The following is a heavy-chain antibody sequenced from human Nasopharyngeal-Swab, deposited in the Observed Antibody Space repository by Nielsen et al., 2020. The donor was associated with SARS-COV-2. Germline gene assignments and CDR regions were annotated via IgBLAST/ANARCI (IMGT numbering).Heavy chain of an antibody. J-gene: IGHJ4*02. Sequence: LRLSCTVSGGSISSSSYYWGWIRQPPGKGLEWIGSIYYSGSTYYNPSLKSRVTISVDTSKNQFSLKLSSVTAADTAVYYCARLGGYSGYDERAFGYWGQGTLVTVSS. CDR3: ARLGGYSGYDERAFGY. V-gene: IGHV4-39*01. CDR1: GGSISSSSYY. CDR2: IYYSGST. D-gene: IGHD5-12*01.